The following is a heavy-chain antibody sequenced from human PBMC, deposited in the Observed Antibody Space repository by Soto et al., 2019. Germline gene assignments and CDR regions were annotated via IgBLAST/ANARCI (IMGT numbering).Heavy chain of an antibody. J-gene: IGHJ6*02. CDR1: GGSFSGYY. V-gene: IGHV4-34*01. CDR3: ARLNGYCLRTNCHGYYGMDV. CDR2: INHSGST. D-gene: IGHD2-2*03. Sequence: SETLSLTCAVYGGSFSGYYWTWIRQPPGTGLEWIGEINHSGSTNYNPSLKSRVTISVDTSKNQFSLKLTSVTAADTGVYYCARLNGYCLRTNCHGYYGMDVWGQGTTVTVSS.